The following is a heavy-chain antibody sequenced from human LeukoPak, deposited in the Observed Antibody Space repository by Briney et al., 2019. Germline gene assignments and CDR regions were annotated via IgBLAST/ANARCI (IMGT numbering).Heavy chain of an antibody. J-gene: IGHJ2*01. CDR1: GGTFSSYA. D-gene: IGHD6-19*01. V-gene: IGHV1-69*13. CDR3: AREAVAGTAGHWYFDL. CDR2: IIPIFGTA. Sequence: SVKVSCKASGGTFSSYAISWVRQAPGQGLEWVGGIIPIFGTANYAQKFQGRVTITADESTSTAYMELSSLRSEDTAVYYCAREAVAGTAGHWYFDLWGRGTLVTVSS.